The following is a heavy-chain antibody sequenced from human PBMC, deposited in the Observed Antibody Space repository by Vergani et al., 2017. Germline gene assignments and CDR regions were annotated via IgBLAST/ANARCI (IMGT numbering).Heavy chain of an antibody. J-gene: IGHJ4*02. D-gene: IGHD5-24*01. CDR1: GGTFSSYA. Sequence: QVQLVQSGAEVKKPGSSVKVSCKASGGTFSSYAISWVRQAPGQGLEWMGRINHIFGTANYAQKFQGRVTITADESTSTAYMEMSSLRSEDTAVYYCAREVGDGHNRQGDYWGQGTLVTVSS. V-gene: IGHV1-69*13. CDR3: AREVGDGHNRQGDY. CDR2: INHIFGTA.